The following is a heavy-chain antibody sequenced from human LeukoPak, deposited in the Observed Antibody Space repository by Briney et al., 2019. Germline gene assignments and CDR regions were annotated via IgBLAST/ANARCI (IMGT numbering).Heavy chain of an antibody. CDR1: GFTFSSNA. V-gene: IGHV3-64*04. J-gene: IGHJ4*02. CDR2: ITSSGGST. Sequence: GGSLRLSCSASGFTFSSNAMHWVRQAPGKGLEYVSAITSSGGSTYYADSVKGRFTISRDNAKNSLYLQMNSLRAEDTAVYYCARVLSDHDILTGYYGVDYWGQGTLVTVSS. CDR3: ARVLSDHDILTGYYGVDY. D-gene: IGHD3-9*01.